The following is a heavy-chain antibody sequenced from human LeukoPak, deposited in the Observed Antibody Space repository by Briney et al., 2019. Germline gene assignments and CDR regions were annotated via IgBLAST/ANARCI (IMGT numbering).Heavy chain of an antibody. CDR2: IHYSGST. CDR3: ARGLYLMVRGVITTFYYYGMDV. V-gene: IGHV4-59*11. J-gene: IGHJ6*02. Sequence: SETLSLTCSVSGASISSHYWSWIRQPPGKGLEWIGYIHYSGSTNCNPSLKSRVTISVDTSKNQFSLKLSSVTAADTAVYYCARGLYLMVRGVITTFYYYGMDVWGQGTTVTVSS. CDR1: GASISSHY. D-gene: IGHD3-10*01.